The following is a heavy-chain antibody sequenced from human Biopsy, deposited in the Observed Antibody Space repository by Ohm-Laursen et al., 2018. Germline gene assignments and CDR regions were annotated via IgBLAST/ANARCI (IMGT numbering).Heavy chain of an antibody. CDR3: ARWSNDFGGLFFPL. V-gene: IGHV4-59*11. CDR1: GGSFTGHY. D-gene: IGHD4-23*01. Sequence: PSETLSLTCTVSGGSFTGHYWSWIRQPPGMGLVWIGHITYTGYTSYNASLKSRVTTTVDTSRNHFSLRLSSLTAADTAVYYCARWSNDFGGLFFPLGGQGTRLTVSS. CDR2: ITYTGYT. J-gene: IGHJ4*02.